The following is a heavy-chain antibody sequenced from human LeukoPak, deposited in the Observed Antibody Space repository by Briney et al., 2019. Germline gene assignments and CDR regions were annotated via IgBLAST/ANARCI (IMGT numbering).Heavy chain of an antibody. CDR3: ARQISSTSWLYYYGMDV. V-gene: IGHV5-51*01. D-gene: IGHD2-2*01. J-gene: IGHJ6*02. CDR1: GYSFTSYW. CDR2: IYPGDSDT. Sequence: GSLKISCKGSGYSFTSYWIGWVRQMPGKGLEWMGIIYPGDSDTRYSPSFQGQVTISADKSISTAYLQWSSLKASDTAMYYCARQISSTSWLYYYGMDVWAKGPRSPSP.